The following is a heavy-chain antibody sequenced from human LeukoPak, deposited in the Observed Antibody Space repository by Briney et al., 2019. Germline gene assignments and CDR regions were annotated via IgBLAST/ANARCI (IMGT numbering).Heavy chain of an antibody. CDR3: ARDHSANGIAAATQD. J-gene: IGHJ1*01. CDR2: ITSTSSYI. CDR1: GFTFRSYS. V-gene: IGHV3-21*01. D-gene: IGHD6-13*01. Sequence: GESLRLSCGASGFTFRSYSMNGVGQPAARGGEGVSSITSTSSYIYCADSVKGRFTIYRDNAKNSLYVQMNSRRTEDTAVYYCARDHSANGIAAATQDWGQGTLVTVCS.